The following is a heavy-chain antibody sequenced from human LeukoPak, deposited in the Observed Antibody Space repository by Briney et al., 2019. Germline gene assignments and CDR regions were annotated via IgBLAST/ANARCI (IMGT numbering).Heavy chain of an antibody. CDR3: ARGDLLRYFDWLFRPGDY. V-gene: IGHV3-21*01. D-gene: IGHD3-9*01. CDR1: GFTFSSCS. CDR2: ISSSSSYI. J-gene: IGHJ4*02. Sequence: GGSLRLSCAASGFTFSSCSMNWVRQAPGKGLEWVSSISSSSSYIYYADSVKGRFTISRDNAKNSLYLQMNSLRAEDTAVYYCARGDLLRYFDWLFRPGDYWGQGTLVTVSS.